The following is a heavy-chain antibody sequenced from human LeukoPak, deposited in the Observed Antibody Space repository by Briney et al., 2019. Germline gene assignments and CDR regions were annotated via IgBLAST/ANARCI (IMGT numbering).Heavy chain of an antibody. Sequence: PGGSLRLSCAASGFTFSSYGMHWVRQAPGKGLEWVAFIRYDGSNKYYADSVKGRLTISRDNSKNTLYLQMNSLIAEDTAVYYCANYCAVATSIDYWGQGTLVTVSS. D-gene: IGHD2-15*01. V-gene: IGHV3-30*02. CDR1: GFTFSSYG. J-gene: IGHJ4*02. CDR3: ANYCAVATSIDY. CDR2: IRYDGSNK.